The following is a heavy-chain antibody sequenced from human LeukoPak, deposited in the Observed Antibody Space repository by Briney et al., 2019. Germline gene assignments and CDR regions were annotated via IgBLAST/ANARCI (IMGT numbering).Heavy chain of an antibody. D-gene: IGHD2-2*01. CDR1: GYSFTSYW. Sequence: GESLKISCKGSGYSFTSYWIGWVRQMPGEGLEWMGIIYPGDSDTRYSPSFQGQVTISADKSISTAYLQWSSLKASDTAMYYYARRLGFYCSSTSCYVFDYWGQGTLVTVSS. V-gene: IGHV5-51*01. J-gene: IGHJ4*02. CDR3: ARRLGFYCSSTSCYVFDY. CDR2: IYPGDSDT.